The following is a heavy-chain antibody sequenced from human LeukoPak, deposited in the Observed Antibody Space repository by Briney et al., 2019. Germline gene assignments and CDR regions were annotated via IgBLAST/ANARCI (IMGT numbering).Heavy chain of an antibody. CDR1: GFTFSSYA. D-gene: IGHD3-3*01. V-gene: IGHV3-23*01. CDR3: AKDDINYDFWSGPDY. J-gene: IGHJ4*02. CDR2: ISGSGGST. Sequence: PGGSLRLSCAASGFTFSSYAMSWVRQAPGKGLEWVSAISGSGGSTYYADSVKGRFTISRDNSKNTLYLQMNSLGAEDTAVYYCAKDDINYDFWSGPDYWGQGTLVTVSS.